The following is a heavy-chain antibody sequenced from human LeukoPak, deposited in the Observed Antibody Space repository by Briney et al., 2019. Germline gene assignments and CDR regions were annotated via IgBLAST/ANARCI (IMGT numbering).Heavy chain of an antibody. CDR3: ARWGYFDSSAYFVVNY. CDR2: IHYSGST. CDR1: GGSISRYY. J-gene: IGHJ4*02. D-gene: IGHD3-22*01. V-gene: IGHV4-59*01. Sequence: PSETLSLTCAVSGGSISRYYWNWIRQPPGERLEWIGWIHYSGSTAYNPSLESRVTMSVDTSKNHISLKMTSVTAADTATYYCARWGYFDSSAYFVVNYWGQGVLVTVSS.